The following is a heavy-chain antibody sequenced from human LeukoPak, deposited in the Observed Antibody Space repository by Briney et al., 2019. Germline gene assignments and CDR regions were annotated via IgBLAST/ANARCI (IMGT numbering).Heavy chain of an antibody. V-gene: IGHV4-59*08. D-gene: IGHD6-19*01. Sequence: SEILSLTCTVSGGSISSYYWSWIRQPPGKGLEWIGYIYYSGSTNYNPSLKSRVTISVDTSKNQFSLKLSSVTAADTAVYYCARQYTQFGYSSGWFVTPEGWFDPWGQGTLVTVSS. J-gene: IGHJ5*02. CDR1: GGSISSYY. CDR2: IYYSGST. CDR3: ARQYTQFGYSSGWFVTPEGWFDP.